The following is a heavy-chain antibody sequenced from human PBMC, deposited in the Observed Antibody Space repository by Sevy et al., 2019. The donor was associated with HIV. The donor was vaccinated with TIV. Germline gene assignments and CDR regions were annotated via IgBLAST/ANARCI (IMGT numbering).Heavy chain of an antibody. Sequence: GGSLRLSCAASGFTFSDYYMSWIRQAPGKGLEWVSYISSSGSTIYYADSVKGRFTISRDNAKNSLYLQMNSLRAEDTAMYYCARDLGYSSGWSPPYYFDYWGQGTLVTVSS. CDR2: ISSSGSTI. J-gene: IGHJ4*02. D-gene: IGHD6-19*01. CDR1: GFTFSDYY. V-gene: IGHV3-11*01. CDR3: ARDLGYSSGWSPPYYFDY.